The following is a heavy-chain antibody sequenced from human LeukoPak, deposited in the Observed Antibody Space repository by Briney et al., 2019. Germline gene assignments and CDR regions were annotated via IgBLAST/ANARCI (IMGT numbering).Heavy chain of an antibody. CDR3: AKVHSSGWYFFDY. D-gene: IGHD6-19*01. V-gene: IGHV3-23*01. Sequence: GGSLRLSCAASGFTFSGYAMSWVRQAPGKGLEWVSAISGSGGSTYYADSVRGRFTISRDNSKNTLYLQMNSLRAEDTAVYYCAKVHSSGWYFFDYWGQGTLVTVSS. CDR1: GFTFSGYA. CDR2: ISGSGGST. J-gene: IGHJ4*02.